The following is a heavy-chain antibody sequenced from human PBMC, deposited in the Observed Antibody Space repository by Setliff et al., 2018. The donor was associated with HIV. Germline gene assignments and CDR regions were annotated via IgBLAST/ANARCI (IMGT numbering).Heavy chain of an antibody. V-gene: IGHV4-39*01. J-gene: IGHJ5*02. Sequence: PSETLSLTCIVSGGSISSSTYYWGWIRQPPGKGLEWIGDIFYTGNTYYNPSLKSRVAISVDTSENQFSLKLNSVTAADTAVYYCARRGRDGVLIVFATGFDPWGQGTLVTVSS. CDR1: GGSISSSTYY. CDR3: ARRGRDGVLIVFATGFDP. CDR2: IFYTGNT. D-gene: IGHD2-8*01.